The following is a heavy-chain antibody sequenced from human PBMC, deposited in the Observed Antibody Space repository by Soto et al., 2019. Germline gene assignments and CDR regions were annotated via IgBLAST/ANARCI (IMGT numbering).Heavy chain of an antibody. V-gene: IGHV1-18*04. CDR3: ASTVEMATITGDP. CDR2: ISAYSGNT. J-gene: IGHJ5*02. CDR1: GYTFTSYG. Sequence: ASVKVSCKASGYTFTSYGTSWVRQAPGQGLEWMGWISAYSGNTNCAQKLQGRVTMTTDTSTSTAYMELRSLRSDDTAVYYCASTVEMATITGDPWGQGTLVTVSS. D-gene: IGHD5-12*01.